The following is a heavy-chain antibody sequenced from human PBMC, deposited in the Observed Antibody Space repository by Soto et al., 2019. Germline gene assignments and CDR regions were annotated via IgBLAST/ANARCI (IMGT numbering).Heavy chain of an antibody. J-gene: IGHJ3*02. CDR2: ISYDGSNK. CDR3: AKDRGSSGWQAFDI. Sequence: QVQLVESGGGVVQPGRSLRLSCAASGCTFSSYGMHWVRQAPGKGLEWVAVISYDGSNKYYADSVKGRFTISRDNSKNTLYLQMNSLRAEDTAVYYCAKDRGSSGWQAFDIWGQGTMVTVSS. D-gene: IGHD6-19*01. V-gene: IGHV3-30*18. CDR1: GCTFSSYG.